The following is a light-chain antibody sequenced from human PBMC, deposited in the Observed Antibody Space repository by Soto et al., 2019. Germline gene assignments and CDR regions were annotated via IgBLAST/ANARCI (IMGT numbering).Light chain of an antibody. CDR3: AAWDDSLSEV. CDR1: SSNIGSDY. V-gene: IGLV1-47*01. J-gene: IGLJ1*01. Sequence: QSVLTQPPSASGTPGQRVTISCSGSSSNIGSDYVYWYQQLPGTAPKLLIYRNNQRPSGVSDRFSGSKSGTSASLAISGLRSEDEADYYCAAWDDSLSEVFGTGTKVTV. CDR2: RNN.